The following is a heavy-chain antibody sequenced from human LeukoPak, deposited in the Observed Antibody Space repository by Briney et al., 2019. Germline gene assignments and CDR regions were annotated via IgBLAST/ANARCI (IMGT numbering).Heavy chain of an antibody. J-gene: IGHJ5*02. D-gene: IGHD6-19*01. CDR1: GYTFTGYY. Sequence: GASVKVSCKASGYTFTGYYMHWVRQAPGQGLEWMRWINPNSGGTNYAQKFQGRVTMARDTSISTAYMELSRLRSDDTAVYYCARGTGGWMGFDPWGQGTLVTVSS. CDR3: ARGTGGWMGFDP. V-gene: IGHV1-2*02. CDR2: INPNSGGT.